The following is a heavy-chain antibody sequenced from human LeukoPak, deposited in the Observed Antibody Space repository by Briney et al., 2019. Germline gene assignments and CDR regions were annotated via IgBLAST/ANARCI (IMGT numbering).Heavy chain of an antibody. J-gene: IGHJ4*02. D-gene: IGHD4-17*01. CDR3: ARDLYGDYSFDY. Sequence: GGSLRLSCAASGFTFSTYSMNWVRQAPGMGLEWVSSISRSSYIYYADSVKGRFTISRDNAKNSLYLQMNSLRAEDTAVYYCARDLYGDYSFDYWGQGALVTVSS. V-gene: IGHV3-21*01. CDR2: ISRSSYI. CDR1: GFTFSTYS.